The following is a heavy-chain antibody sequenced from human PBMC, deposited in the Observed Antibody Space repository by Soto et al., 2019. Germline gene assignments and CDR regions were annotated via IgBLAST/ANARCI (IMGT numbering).Heavy chain of an antibody. CDR1: GGSISSYY. CDR2: IYTSGST. J-gene: IGHJ4*02. D-gene: IGHD6-13*01. Sequence: PSETLSLTCTVSGGSISSYYWSWIRQPAGKGLEWIGRIYTSGSTNYNPSLKSRVTMSVDTSKNQFSLKLSSVTAADTAVYYCARGEGIAAAGIFDYWGQGTPVTVSS. V-gene: IGHV4-4*07. CDR3: ARGEGIAAAGIFDY.